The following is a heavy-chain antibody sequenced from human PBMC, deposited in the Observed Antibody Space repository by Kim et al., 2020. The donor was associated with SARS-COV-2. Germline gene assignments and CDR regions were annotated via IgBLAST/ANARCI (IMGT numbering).Heavy chain of an antibody. V-gene: IGHV3-9*01. CDR1: GFTFGDYA. J-gene: IGHJ3*02. CDR2: ISWNSGSI. CDR3: AKVTYGSGSNAFDI. Sequence: GGSLRLSCAASGFTFGDYAMHWVRQAPGKGLEWVSGISWNSGSIGYADSVKGRFTISRDNAKNSLYLQMNSLRAEDTALYYCAKVTYGSGSNAFDIWGQGTMVTVSS. D-gene: IGHD3-10*01.